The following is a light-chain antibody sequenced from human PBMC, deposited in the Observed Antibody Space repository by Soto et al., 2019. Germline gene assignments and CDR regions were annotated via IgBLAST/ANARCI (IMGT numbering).Light chain of an antibody. J-gene: IGLJ2*01. CDR1: RSDVGSYNL. Sequence: QSALTQPASVSGSPGQSITISCTGTRSDVGSYNLVSWYQQHPGKAPKLMIYEGSKRPSGVSNRFSGSKSGNTASLTSSGLQAEDEADYYCCSYAGSLVVFGGGTKLTVL. V-gene: IGLV2-23*01. CDR3: CSYAGSLVV. CDR2: EGS.